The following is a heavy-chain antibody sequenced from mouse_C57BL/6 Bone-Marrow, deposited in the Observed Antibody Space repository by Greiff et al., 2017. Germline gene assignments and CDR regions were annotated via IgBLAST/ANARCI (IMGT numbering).Heavy chain of an antibody. Sequence: QVQLKQPGAQLVKPGASVKMSCKASGYTFTSYWITWVKQRPGQGLEWIGDIYPGSGSTNYNEKFKSKATLTVDTSSSTAYMPLSSLTAEDSAVYYCARDEGPHYYAMDYWGKGTSVTVSS. J-gene: IGHJ4*01. V-gene: IGHV1-55*01. CDR3: ARDEGPHYYAMDY. CDR2: IYPGSGST. CDR1: GYTFTSYW. D-gene: IGHD3-3*01.